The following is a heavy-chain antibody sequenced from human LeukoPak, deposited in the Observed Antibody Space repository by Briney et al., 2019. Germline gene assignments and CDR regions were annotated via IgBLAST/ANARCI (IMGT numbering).Heavy chain of an antibody. V-gene: IGHV1-69*13. J-gene: IGHJ6*03. CDR1: GGTFSSYA. Sequence: SVKVSCKASGGTFSSYAISWVRQAPGQGLEWMGGIIPIFGTANYAQKFQGRVTITADESTSTAYMELSSLRSEDTAVYYCAALTVTPLTTSKNYYYYYMDVWGKGTTVAVSS. CDR2: IIPIFGTA. CDR3: AALTVTPLTTSKNYYYYYMDV. D-gene: IGHD4-17*01.